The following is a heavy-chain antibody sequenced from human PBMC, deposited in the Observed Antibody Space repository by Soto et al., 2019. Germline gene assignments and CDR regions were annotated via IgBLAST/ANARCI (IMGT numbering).Heavy chain of an antibody. CDR1: GDSMTTYAYY. J-gene: IGHJ4*02. V-gene: IGHV4-39*01. CDR2: IYHNGGA. D-gene: IGHD5-12*01. Sequence: SSETLSLTCSVSGDSMTTYAYYWGWIRQSPGRGLEWIGSIYHNGGAYYNPSLKSRVTISVNTSKNQFSLKLLSVTAADTAVYFCTRRVDLAKKGGSFDYWGQGKSVTVSS. CDR3: TRRVDLAKKGGSFDY.